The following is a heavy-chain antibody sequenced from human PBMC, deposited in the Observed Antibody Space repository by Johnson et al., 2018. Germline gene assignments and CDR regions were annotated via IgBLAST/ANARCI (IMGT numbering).Heavy chain of an antibody. Sequence: QVQLVQSGGGVVQPGRSLRLSCAASGFTFSSYAMHWVRQAPGKGLEWVAVISYDGSNKYYADSVKGRFTISRDNSKNTLYLQMNSLGAEDTAVYYWARGDSSGYYDAFDIWGQGTMVTVSS. V-gene: IGHV3-30-3*01. D-gene: IGHD3-22*01. CDR1: GFTFSSYA. CDR3: ARGDSSGYYDAFDI. J-gene: IGHJ3*02. CDR2: ISYDGSNK.